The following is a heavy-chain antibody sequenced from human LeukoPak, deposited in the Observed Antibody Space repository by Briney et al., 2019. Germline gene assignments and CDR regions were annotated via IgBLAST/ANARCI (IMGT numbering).Heavy chain of an antibody. Sequence: SETLSLTCTVSGVSISDSIWWSWVRQPPGRGLEWIGEIYDSGSTNSNPSLKSRLTMSVDTSKNQFSLKLSSVTAADTAVYYCARTPSSGPSRADYWGQGTLVTVSS. V-gene: IGHV4-4*02. J-gene: IGHJ4*02. CDR2: IYDSGST. CDR1: GVSISDSIW. D-gene: IGHD3-22*01. CDR3: ARTPSSGPSRADY.